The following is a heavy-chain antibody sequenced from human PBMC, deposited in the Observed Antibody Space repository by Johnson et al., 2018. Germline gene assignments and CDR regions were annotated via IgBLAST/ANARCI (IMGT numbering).Heavy chain of an antibody. Sequence: QVQLVESGAEVKKPGSSVKVSCKASGGTFSSYAISWVRQAPGQGLEWMGGIIPIFGTAHYAQKFQGRVTITADESTSTAYMELSSRRSEDTAVYYCARGEGATTPYYYGMDVWGQGTTVTVSS. D-gene: IGHD1-26*01. CDR2: IIPIFGTA. V-gene: IGHV1-69*01. CDR3: ARGEGATTPYYYGMDV. CDR1: GGTFSSYA. J-gene: IGHJ6*02.